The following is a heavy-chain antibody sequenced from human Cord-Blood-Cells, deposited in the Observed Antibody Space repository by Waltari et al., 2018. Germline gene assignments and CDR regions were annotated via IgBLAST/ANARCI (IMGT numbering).Heavy chain of an antibody. CDR2: INHSGST. J-gene: IGHJ4*02. CDR3: ARSHGRRFSYVIVGATYYFDY. D-gene: IGHD1-26*01. Sequence: QVQLQQWGAGLLKPSETLSLTCAVYGGSFSGYYWRWIRQPPGKGLEWIGEINHSGSTNYNPSLKSRVTISVDTSKNQFSLKLSSVAAADTAVYYCARSHGRRFSYVIVGATYYFDYWGQGTLVTVSS. CDR1: GGSFSGYY. V-gene: IGHV4-34*01.